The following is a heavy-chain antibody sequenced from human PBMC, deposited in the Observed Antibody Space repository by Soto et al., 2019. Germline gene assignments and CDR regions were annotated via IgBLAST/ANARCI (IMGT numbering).Heavy chain of an antibody. CDR2: IYYSGRT. V-gene: IGHV4-31*03. CDR1: GVSISSGGYY. D-gene: IGHD2-21*02. Sequence: SETLSLTCTVSGVSISSGGYYWSWIRQHPGKGLEWIGNIYYSGRTYYNPSLKSRVILSVDTSKNHFSLTLRSVTAADSAMYYCAGVIGGDSEYYFDFWGQGALVTVSS. J-gene: IGHJ4*02. CDR3: AGVIGGDSEYYFDF.